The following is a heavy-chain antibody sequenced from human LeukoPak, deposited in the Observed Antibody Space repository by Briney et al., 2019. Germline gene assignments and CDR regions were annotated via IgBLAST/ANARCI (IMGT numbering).Heavy chain of an antibody. CDR3: ARGYHSDTSGYYPWYFDL. D-gene: IGHD3-22*01. Sequence: SETLSLTCTVSGGSISSYYWSWIRQPAGKGLEWIGRIYSSGSTNYNPSLKSRVTMSLDTSKNQFSLRLSSVTAADTAVYYCARGYHSDTSGYYPWYFDLWGRGTLVTVSS. CDR1: GGSISSYY. CDR2: IYSSGST. J-gene: IGHJ2*01. V-gene: IGHV4-4*07.